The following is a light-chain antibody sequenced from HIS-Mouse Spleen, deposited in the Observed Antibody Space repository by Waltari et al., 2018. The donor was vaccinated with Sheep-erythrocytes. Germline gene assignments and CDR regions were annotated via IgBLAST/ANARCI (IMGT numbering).Light chain of an antibody. J-gene: IGKJ2*01. Sequence: PASVSGSPGQSITISCTGTSSDVRSYNLVSWYQQKPGQAPRLLIYDASNRATGIPARFSGSGSGTDFTLTISSLEPEDFAVYYCQQRSNWYTFGQGTKLEIK. CDR3: QQRSNWYT. CDR2: DAS. V-gene: IGKV3-11*01. CDR1: SDVRSY.